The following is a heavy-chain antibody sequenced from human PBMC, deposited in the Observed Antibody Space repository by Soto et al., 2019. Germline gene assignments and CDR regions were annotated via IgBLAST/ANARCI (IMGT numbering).Heavy chain of an antibody. D-gene: IGHD3-9*01. J-gene: IGHJ4*02. CDR2: IGFSSSTT. CDR1: GFALSSYT. Sequence: HPGGSLRLSCEASGFALSSYTMSWVRQAPGKGLEWVSYIGFSSSTTSYADSVRGRFTISRDIAGNSLYLQMHSLRDEDTAVYYCARDQDWAFDHWGQGILVTVSS. V-gene: IGHV3-48*02. CDR3: ARDQDWAFDH.